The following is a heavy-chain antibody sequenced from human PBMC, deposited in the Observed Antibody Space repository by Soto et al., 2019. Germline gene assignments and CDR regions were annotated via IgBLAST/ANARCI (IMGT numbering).Heavy chain of an antibody. CDR2: VYDTWST. D-gene: IGHD3-10*01. V-gene: IGHV4-59*08. CDR1: SGPSKSHN. Sequence: QVQVQQSGPGLVKPSETLSLTCTVSSGPSKSHNWGWIRQPPGRGLEWIGYVYDTWSTSYNPSLTGRATVSADTSRTRISLTQSFVTDADTGVYYCVGQGIGFLHGHVARWGQGTTVMVSS. J-gene: IGHJ6*01. CDR3: VGQGIGFLHGHVAR.